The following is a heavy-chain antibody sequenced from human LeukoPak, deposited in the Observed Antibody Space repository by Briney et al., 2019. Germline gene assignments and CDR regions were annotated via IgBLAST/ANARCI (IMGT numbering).Heavy chain of an antibody. V-gene: IGHV4-34*01. Sequence: SETLSLTCAVYGGSFSGYYWSWIRQPPGKGLEWIGEINHSGSTNYNPSLKSRVTISVDTSKNQFSLKLSSVTAADTAVYYCARVYCSGGSCYYWDSYYYYMDVWGKGTTVTVSS. CDR3: ARVYCSGGSCYYWDSYYYYMDV. CDR1: GGSFSGYY. D-gene: IGHD2-15*01. CDR2: INHSGST. J-gene: IGHJ6*03.